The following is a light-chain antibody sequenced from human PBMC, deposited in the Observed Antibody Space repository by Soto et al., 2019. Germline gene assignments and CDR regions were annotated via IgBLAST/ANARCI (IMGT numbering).Light chain of an antibody. V-gene: IGLV2-14*01. J-gene: IGLJ1*01. CDR3: SSSTTSSSYV. CDR2: EVG. CDR1: SSDVGGYNY. Sequence: QSALTQPASVSGSPGQSITISCTGSSSDVGGYNYVSWYQQYPGKAPKLMIYEVGNRPSGVSNRFSGSKSGNTASLTISGLQAEDEADYYCSSSTTSSSYVFGTGTKLTVL.